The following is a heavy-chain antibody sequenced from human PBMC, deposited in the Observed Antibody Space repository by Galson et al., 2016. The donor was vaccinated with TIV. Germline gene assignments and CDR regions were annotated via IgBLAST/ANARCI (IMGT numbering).Heavy chain of an antibody. CDR2: IYHTGST. CDR1: GYSISSGYY. Sequence: SETLSLTCTVSGYSISSGYYWGWIRQPPGKGLEWIGNIYHTGSTYSNPSLRSRLTMSVDTSKNQFSLILSSVTAADTAVYYWARDCTSTTCHIYYYGMDVWGQGATVTVSS. D-gene: IGHD2-2*02. CDR3: ARDCTSTTCHIYYYGMDV. J-gene: IGHJ6*02. V-gene: IGHV4-38-2*02.